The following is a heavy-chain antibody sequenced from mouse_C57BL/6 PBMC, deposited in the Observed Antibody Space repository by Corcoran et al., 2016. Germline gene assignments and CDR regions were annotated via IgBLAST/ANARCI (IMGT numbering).Heavy chain of an antibody. V-gene: IGHV1-18*01. CDR2: INPNNGGT. J-gene: IGHJ4*01. CDR1: GYTFTDYN. D-gene: IGHD1-1*01. CDR3: ARLGPLRGVYYYAMDY. Sequence: EVQLQQSGPELVKPGASVKIPCKASGYTFTDYNMDWVKQSHGKSLEWIGDINPNNGGTIYNQKFKGKATLTVDKSSSTAYMELRSLTSEDTAVYYCARLGPLRGVYYYAMDYWGQGTSVTVSS.